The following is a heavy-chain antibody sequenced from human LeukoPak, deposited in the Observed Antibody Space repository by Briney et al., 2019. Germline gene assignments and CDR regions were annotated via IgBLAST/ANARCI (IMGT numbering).Heavy chain of an antibody. CDR3: ARVAINDYGDYFDY. J-gene: IGHJ4*02. CDR2: ISSSDSTI. Sequence: LSLTCAVYGGSFSGYYWSWVRQAPGKGLEWVSYISSSDSTIYYADSVKGRFTISRDNAKNSLYLQMNSLRAEDTAVYYCARVAINDYGDYFDYWGQGTLVTVSS. D-gene: IGHD4-17*01. V-gene: IGHV3-11*04. CDR1: GGSFSGYY.